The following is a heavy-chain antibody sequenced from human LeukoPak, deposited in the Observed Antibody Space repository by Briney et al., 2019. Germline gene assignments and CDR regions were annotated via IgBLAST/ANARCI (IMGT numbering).Heavy chain of an antibody. CDR1: GYTFTGYY. J-gene: IGHJ4*02. CDR2: INPNSGGT. D-gene: IGHD2-15*01. V-gene: IGHV1-2*02. CDR3: ALLEIVVVVAATLGDY. Sequence: GASVKVSCKASGYTFTGYYMHWVRQAPGQGLEWMGWINPNSGGTNYAQKFQGRVTMTRDTSISTAYMELSRLRSDDTAVYYCALLEIVVVVAATLGDYWGQGTLVTVSS.